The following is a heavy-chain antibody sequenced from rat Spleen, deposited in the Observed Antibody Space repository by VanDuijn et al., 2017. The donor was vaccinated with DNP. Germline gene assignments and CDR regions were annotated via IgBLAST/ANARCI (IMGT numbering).Heavy chain of an antibody. CDR1: GFSFSDYD. D-gene: IGHD1-1*01. V-gene: IGHV5-7*01. Sequence: EVQLVESGGGLVQPGRSMKVSCAASGFSFSDYDMAWVRQAPKRGLEWVATITFEGGMSFYQDSVKGRFTISRDNAKSTLFLLMDSLRSEDTATYYCTREATESEGYFDFWGPGTMVTVPS. CDR2: ITFEGGMS. CDR3: TREATESEGYFDF. J-gene: IGHJ1*01.